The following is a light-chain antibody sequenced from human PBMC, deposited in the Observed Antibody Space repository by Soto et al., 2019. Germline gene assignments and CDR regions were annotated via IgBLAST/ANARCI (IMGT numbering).Light chain of an antibody. J-gene: IGKJ4*01. CDR1: RSVLYSSNNKNY. CDR3: QQYGSPLT. CDR2: GTS. Sequence: DIVMSQSPDSLAVSLGERATINCKSSRSVLYSSNNKNYLAWYKQKPGQAPRLLMYGTSSRATGIPDRFSGSGSGTDFTLTISRLEPEDFAVDYCQQYGSPLTVGGGTKVEIK. V-gene: IGKV4-1*01.